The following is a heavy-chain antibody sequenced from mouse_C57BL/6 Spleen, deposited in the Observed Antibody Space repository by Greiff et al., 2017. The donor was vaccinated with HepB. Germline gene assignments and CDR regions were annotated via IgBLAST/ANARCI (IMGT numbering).Heavy chain of an antibody. Sequence: QVQLQQSGPELVKPGASVKISCKASGYAFSSSWMNWVKQRPGKGLEWIGRIYPGDGDTNYNGKFKGKATLTADKSSSTAYMQLSSLTSEDSAVYFCAREELGRMGYWGQGTTLTVSS. CDR3: AREELGRMGY. V-gene: IGHV1-82*01. CDR1: GYAFSSSW. D-gene: IGHD4-1*01. CDR2: IYPGDGDT. J-gene: IGHJ2*01.